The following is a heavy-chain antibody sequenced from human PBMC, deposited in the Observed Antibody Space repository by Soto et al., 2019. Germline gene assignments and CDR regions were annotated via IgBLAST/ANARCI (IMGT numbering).Heavy chain of an antibody. D-gene: IGHD3-3*01. V-gene: IGHV7-4-1*01. CDR1: GYTFTSYA. CDR3: ARGLSWEYYDFWSGYDPAAFDI. CDR2: INTNTGNP. Sequence: ASVKVSCKASGYTFTSYAMNWVRPAPGQGLEWMGWINTNTGNPTYAQGFTGRFVFSLDTSVSTAYLQICSLKAEDTAVYYCARGLSWEYYDFWSGYDPAAFDIWGQGTMVTVSS. J-gene: IGHJ3*02.